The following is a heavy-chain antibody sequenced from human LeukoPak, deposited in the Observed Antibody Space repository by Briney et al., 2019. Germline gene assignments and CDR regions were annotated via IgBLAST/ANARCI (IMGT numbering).Heavy chain of an antibody. CDR2: ISGSSSTI. Sequence: GGSLRLSCAASGFTFSSYSMNWDRQAPGKGLEWVSYISGSSSTIYYADSVKGRFTISRDNAKNSLYLQMNSLRAEDTAVYYCATPFDYWGQGTLVTVSS. J-gene: IGHJ4*02. V-gene: IGHV3-48*01. CDR1: GFTFSSYS. CDR3: ATPFDY.